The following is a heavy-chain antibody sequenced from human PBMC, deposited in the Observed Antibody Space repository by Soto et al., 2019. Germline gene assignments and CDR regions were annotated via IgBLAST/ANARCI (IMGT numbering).Heavy chain of an antibody. D-gene: IGHD3-10*01. CDR3: ATCKINMVRGPWNWFDP. V-gene: IGHV1-24*01. J-gene: IGHJ5*02. CDR2: FDPEDGET. CDR1: GYTLTELS. Sequence: ASVKVSCKVSGYTLTELSMHWVRQAPGKGLEWMGGFDPEDGETIYAQKFQGRVTMTEDTSTDTAYMELSSLRSEDTAVYYCATCKINMVRGPWNWFDPWGQGTLVTVSS.